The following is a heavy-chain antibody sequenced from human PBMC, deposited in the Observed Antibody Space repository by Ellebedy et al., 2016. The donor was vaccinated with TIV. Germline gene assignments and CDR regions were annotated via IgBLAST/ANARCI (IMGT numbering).Heavy chain of an antibody. J-gene: IGHJ4*02. V-gene: IGHV3-53*03. CDR3: ARGATALVIIV. CDR1: GFSVSGDY. CDR2: TYSGGNT. D-gene: IGHD5-18*01. Sequence: GGSLRLSCAASGFSVSGDYMSWVRQAPGKGPEWVSITYSGGNTYYADSVKGRFTTSRDNSKNTLYLEMNSLGVEDTAVYYCARGATALVIIVWGQGTLVTVSS.